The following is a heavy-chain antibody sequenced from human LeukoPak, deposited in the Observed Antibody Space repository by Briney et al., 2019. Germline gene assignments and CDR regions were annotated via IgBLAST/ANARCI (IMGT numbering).Heavy chain of an antibody. CDR3: ARGITIFGVVSHFDY. Sequence: SETLSLTCTVSGGSISSDYWSWIRQPPGRGLEWIGYMYYRGSTNYNSSLKSRVTISLDTSKNQVSLELSSVTAADTAVYYCARGITIFGVVSHFDYWGQGTLVTVSS. CDR1: GGSISSDY. J-gene: IGHJ4*02. D-gene: IGHD3-3*01. CDR2: MYYRGST. V-gene: IGHV4-59*01.